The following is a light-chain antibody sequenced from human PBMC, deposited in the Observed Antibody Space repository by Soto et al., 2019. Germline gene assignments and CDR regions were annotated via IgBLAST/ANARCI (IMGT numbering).Light chain of an antibody. J-gene: IGKJ4*01. CDR3: QQLNSYPLT. CDR2: AAS. Sequence: DNQLTQSPSFLSTSVGDSVTISCXASQGISSYLAWYQQKPGKAPRLLIYAASTLQSGVPSRFSGSGSGTEFTLTISSLQPEDFATYYCQQLNSYPLTFGGGANADIK. CDR1: QGISSY. V-gene: IGKV1-9*01.